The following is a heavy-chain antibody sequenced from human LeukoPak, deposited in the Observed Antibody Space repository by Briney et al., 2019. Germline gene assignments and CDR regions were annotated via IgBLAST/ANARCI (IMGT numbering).Heavy chain of an antibody. Sequence: SETLSLTCTVSGGSISSYYWSWIRQPPGKGLEWIGYIYYSGSTNYNPSLKSRVTISVDTSKNQFSLKLSSVTAADTAVYYCARDGYGDARFDYWGQGTLVTGPS. D-gene: IGHD4-17*01. CDR1: GGSISSYY. V-gene: IGHV4-59*01. J-gene: IGHJ4*02. CDR2: IYYSGST. CDR3: ARDGYGDARFDY.